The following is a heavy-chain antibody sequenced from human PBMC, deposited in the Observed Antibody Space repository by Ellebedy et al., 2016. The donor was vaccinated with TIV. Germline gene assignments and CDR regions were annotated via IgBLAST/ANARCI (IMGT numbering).Heavy chain of an antibody. Sequence: GESLKISCAVSGFSVSSNYMNWVRQAPGKGLEWVSAIIGSVGSTYYADSVKGRFTISRDNSKNTLYLQMNSLRGDDTAVYYCAKEAWFLFGVYCTTPRCYSDYWGQGTLLTVSS. V-gene: IGHV3-23*01. CDR2: IIGSVGST. D-gene: IGHD2-2*01. CDR3: AKEAWFLFGVYCTTPRCYSDY. J-gene: IGHJ4*02. CDR1: GFSVSSNY.